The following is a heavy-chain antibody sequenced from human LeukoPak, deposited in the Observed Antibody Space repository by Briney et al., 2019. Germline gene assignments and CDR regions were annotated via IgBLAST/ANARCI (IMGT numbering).Heavy chain of an antibody. CDR2: INWNGGST. J-gene: IGHJ6*03. D-gene: IGHD3-3*01. V-gene: IGHV3-20*04. Sequence: GGSLRLSCAASGFTFDDYGMSWVRQAPGKVLEWVSGINWNGGSTGYADSVKGRFTISRDNAKNSLYLQMNSLRAEDTALYYCARGERRYDFWSGYYPYYYYYMDVWGKGTTVTVSS. CDR3: ARGERRYDFWSGYYPYYYYYMDV. CDR1: GFTFDDYG.